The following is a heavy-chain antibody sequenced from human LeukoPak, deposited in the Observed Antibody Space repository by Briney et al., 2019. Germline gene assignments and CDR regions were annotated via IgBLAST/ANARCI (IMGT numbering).Heavy chain of an antibody. Sequence: GGSLRLSCAASGSTFSNKWMTWVRQAPGKGLEWVANIKQDGSEKNYVDSVKGRFTISRDNAKNSLYLQMNSLRAEDTAVYYCARENWGPDCWGQGTLVTVSS. CDR1: GSTFSNKW. D-gene: IGHD3-16*01. CDR2: IKQDGSEK. V-gene: IGHV3-7*01. J-gene: IGHJ4*02. CDR3: ARENWGPDC.